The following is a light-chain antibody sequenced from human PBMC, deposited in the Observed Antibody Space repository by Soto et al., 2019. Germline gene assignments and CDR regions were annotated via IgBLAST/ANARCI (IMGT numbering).Light chain of an antibody. CDR1: QSVTNSY. CDR2: GAS. Sequence: EIVLTQSPCTLSLSPGEGATLSCRASQSVTNSYLAWYQQKPGQAPRLLIYGASSRATGIPDRFSGSGSETDFTLTISRLEPEDFAVYYCQQYSSSPPITFGQRRLLEIK. V-gene: IGKV3-20*01. CDR3: QQYSSSPPIT. J-gene: IGKJ5*01.